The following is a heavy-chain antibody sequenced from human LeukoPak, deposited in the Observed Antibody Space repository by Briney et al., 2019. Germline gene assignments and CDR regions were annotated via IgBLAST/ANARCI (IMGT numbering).Heavy chain of an antibody. J-gene: IGHJ4*02. D-gene: IGHD2-15*01. CDR2: ISYDGSNI. Sequence: PAGGSLRLSCAASGFTSSSYGMHWVRQAPGKGLEWVAVISYDGSNIYYADSVKGRFTISRDNSKNTLYLQMNSLRAEDTAVYYCARGRIYCSGGSCYGPFDYWGQGTLVTVSS. CDR3: ARGRIYCSGGSCYGPFDY. CDR1: GFTSSSYG. V-gene: IGHV3-30*03.